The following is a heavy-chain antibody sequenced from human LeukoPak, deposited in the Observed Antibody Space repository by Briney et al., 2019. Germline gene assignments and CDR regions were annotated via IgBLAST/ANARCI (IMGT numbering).Heavy chain of an antibody. Sequence: PSETLSLTCTVSGASITRGGFYWSWIRQHPGKGLEWIGHIYSSGSSTYNPSLRTRLSMSLDPSKSQFSLTLNPLTVADTAVYYCARGSCSGGACYSGSEFDFWGQGTLVTVSS. V-gene: IGHV4-31*03. CDR3: ARGSCSGGACYSGSEFDF. J-gene: IGHJ1*01. CDR2: IYSSGSS. CDR1: GASITRGGFY. D-gene: IGHD2-15*01.